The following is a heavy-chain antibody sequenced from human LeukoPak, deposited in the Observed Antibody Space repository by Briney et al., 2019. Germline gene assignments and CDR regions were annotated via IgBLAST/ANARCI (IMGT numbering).Heavy chain of an antibody. J-gene: IGHJ4*02. CDR3: ARARLAVAGTLDY. CDR2: IRSDGSNK. Sequence: GGSLRLSCAGSGFSFSSYGMHWVRQAPGKGLEWMAFIRSDGSNKYYADSVKGRFTISRDNAKNSLYLQMNSLRAEDTAVYYCARARLAVAGTLDYWGQGTLVTVSS. D-gene: IGHD6-19*01. V-gene: IGHV3-30*02. CDR1: GFSFSSYG.